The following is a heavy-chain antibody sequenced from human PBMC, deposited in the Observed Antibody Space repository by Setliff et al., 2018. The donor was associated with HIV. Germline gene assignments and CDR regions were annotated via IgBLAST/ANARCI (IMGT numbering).Heavy chain of an antibody. CDR1: GGAFSGYA. CDR2: LIPILGIA. J-gene: IGHJ3*02. D-gene: IGHD3-22*01. V-gene: IGHV1-69*10. CDR3: AKGYYHDSRGYPTGPAFDI. Sequence: SVKVSCKASGGAFSGYALSWVRQAPGQGPEWMGGLIPILGIARYAQKFHGRVTISADTSTTTAYLEVSSLRSEDTAVYYCAKGYYHDSRGYPTGPAFDIWGQGTMVTVSS.